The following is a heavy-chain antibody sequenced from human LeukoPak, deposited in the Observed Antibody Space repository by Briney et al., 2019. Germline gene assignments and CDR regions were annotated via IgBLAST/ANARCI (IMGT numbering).Heavy chain of an antibody. CDR2: INHSGST. V-gene: IGHV4-34*01. CDR1: GGSFSGYY. Sequence: SETLSLTCAVYGGSFSGYYWSWIRQPPGKGLEWIGEINHSGSTNYNPSLKSRVTISVDTSKNQFSLKLSSVTAADTAVYYCARISSGYSDYWGQGTLVTVSS. D-gene: IGHD3-22*01. J-gene: IGHJ4*02. CDR3: ARISSGYSDY.